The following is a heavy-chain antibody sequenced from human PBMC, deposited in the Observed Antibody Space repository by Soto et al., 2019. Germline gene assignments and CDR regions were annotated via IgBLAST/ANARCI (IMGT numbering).Heavy chain of an antibody. J-gene: IGHJ4*02. CDR1: GFTFSTDS. Sequence: EVQLVESGGGLVQPGGSLRLSCVASGFTFSTDSMNWVRQAPGKGLEWVAHISTSGATRYYAGSVKGRFTISRDNAKTSLYLQMDSLRNEDTAVYYCARFFGSGFDYWGQATLVTVSS. CDR3: ARFFGSGFDY. CDR2: ISTSGATR. D-gene: IGHD6-19*01. V-gene: IGHV3-48*02.